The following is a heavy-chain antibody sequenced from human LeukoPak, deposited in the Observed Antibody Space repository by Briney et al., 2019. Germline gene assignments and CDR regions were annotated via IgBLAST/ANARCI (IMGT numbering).Heavy chain of an antibody. CDR2: ISSSSSYI. CDR3: ATIDGPSALAFDI. CDR1: GFTFSSYS. J-gene: IGHJ3*02. Sequence: PGGSLRLSCAASGFTFSSYSMNWVRQAPGKGLEWVSSISSSSSYIYYADSVKGRFTISRDNAKNLLYLQMNSLRAEDTAVYYCATIDGPSALAFDIWGQGTMVTVSS. V-gene: IGHV3-21*01. D-gene: IGHD2-2*01.